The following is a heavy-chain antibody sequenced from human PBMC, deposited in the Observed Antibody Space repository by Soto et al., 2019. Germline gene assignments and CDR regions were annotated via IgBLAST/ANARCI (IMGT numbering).Heavy chain of an antibody. V-gene: IGHV3-21*01. J-gene: IGHJ4*02. CDR1: GFTFSSYS. CDR3: ASHPRDSVGYWYYFDY. CDR2: ISSSSSYI. Sequence: EVQLVESGGGLVKPGGSLRLSCAASGFTFSSYSMNWVRQAPGKGLEWVSSISSSSSYIYYADSVKGRFTISRDNAKNSLYVQMNSLRAEDTAVYYCASHPRDSVGYWYYFDYWGQGTLVTVSS. D-gene: IGHD3-22*01.